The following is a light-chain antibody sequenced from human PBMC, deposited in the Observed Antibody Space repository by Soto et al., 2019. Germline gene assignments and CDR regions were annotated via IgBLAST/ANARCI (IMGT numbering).Light chain of an antibody. J-gene: IGKJ1*01. Sequence: EIVMTQSPATLSVSPGERATLSCRASQSVSSDLAWYHQKLGQAPRLLIFAASSRATGIPDRFSGSGSGTDFTLTISRLEPEDFAVYYCQQYGSSPETFGQGTKVDIK. CDR3: QQYGSSPET. V-gene: IGKV3-20*01. CDR2: AAS. CDR1: QSVSSD.